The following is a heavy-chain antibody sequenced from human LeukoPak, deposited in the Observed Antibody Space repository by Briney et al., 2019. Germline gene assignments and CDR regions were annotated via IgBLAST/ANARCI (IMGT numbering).Heavy chain of an antibody. Sequence: SETLSLTCAVSGYSISNGYYCGWIRQPPGKGLEWIASIHYSGNTHYNPSLKSRATMSVDTSKNQFSLSLRSVTAADTAIYYCVRHHYYDSTGYYRFDYWGPGTLVSVSS. CDR2: IHYSGNT. J-gene: IGHJ4*02. CDR1: GYSISNGYY. D-gene: IGHD3-22*01. V-gene: IGHV4-38-2*01. CDR3: VRHHYYDSTGYYRFDY.